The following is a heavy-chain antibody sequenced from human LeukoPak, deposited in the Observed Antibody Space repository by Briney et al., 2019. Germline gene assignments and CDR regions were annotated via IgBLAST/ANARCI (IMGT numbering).Heavy chain of an antibody. J-gene: IGHJ3*01. CDR1: GFTFSRYW. Sequence: GGSLRLSCAASGFTFSRYWMSWVRQAPGKGLERVANIKQDGNQKNYVDSVKGRFTISRDNAKNSLYLEMNSLTGEDTAVYYCARERPAAASAFELWGQGTMVTVSS. V-gene: IGHV3-7*01. D-gene: IGHD6-13*01. CDR3: ARERPAAASAFEL. CDR2: IKQDGNQK.